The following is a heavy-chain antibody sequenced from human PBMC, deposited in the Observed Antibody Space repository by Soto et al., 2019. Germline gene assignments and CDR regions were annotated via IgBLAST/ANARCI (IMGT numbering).Heavy chain of an antibody. J-gene: IGHJ5*01. Sequence: SETLSLTCSVSGGSITSTIDYWGWIRQSPGKGLEWIGNIYYDGSTFYNPSLKSRVTISVDTSKRQFSLRVSSVTAADTAVYYCARRGSASWSNWFDSWGHGTLVTVSS. CDR1: GGSITSTIDY. CDR3: ARRGSASWSNWFDS. V-gene: IGHV4-39*01. CDR2: IYYDGST. D-gene: IGHD2-2*01.